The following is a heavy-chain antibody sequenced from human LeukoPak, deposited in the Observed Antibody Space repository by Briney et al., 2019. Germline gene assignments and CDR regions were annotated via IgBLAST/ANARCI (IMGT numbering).Heavy chain of an antibody. CDR2: IRYDGSNK. V-gene: IGHV3-30*02. Sequence: GGSLRLSCAASGFTFSSYGMHWVRQAPGKGLDWVAFIRYDGSNKYYADSVKGRFTISRDNSKNTLYLQMNSLRAEDTAVYYCAKDLRSSGWPYYYYYYMDVWGKGTTVTVSS. CDR1: GFTFSSYG. D-gene: IGHD6-19*01. J-gene: IGHJ6*03. CDR3: AKDLRSSGWPYYYYYYMDV.